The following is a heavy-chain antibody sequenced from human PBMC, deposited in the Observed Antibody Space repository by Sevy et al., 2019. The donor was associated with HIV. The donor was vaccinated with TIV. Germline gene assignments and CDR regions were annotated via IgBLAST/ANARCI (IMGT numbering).Heavy chain of an antibody. CDR3: AREQVVGGYSYGYPYYYYYGMDV. CDR2: VGPAGDT. J-gene: IGHJ6*02. CDR1: GFTFITYD. V-gene: IGHV3-13*01. D-gene: IGHD5-18*01. Sequence: GGSLRLSCAASGFTFITYDMHWVRHVTGRGLEWVSGVGPAGDTFYPGSVKGRFTISRENAKNTLYLQMNSLRAEDTAVYYCAREQVVGGYSYGYPYYYYYGMDVWGQRTTVTVSS.